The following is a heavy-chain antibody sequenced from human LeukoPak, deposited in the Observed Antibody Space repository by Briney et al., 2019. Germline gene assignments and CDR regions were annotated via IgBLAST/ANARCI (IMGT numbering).Heavy chain of an antibody. J-gene: IGHJ4*02. CDR3: ARARITMVRGANSVMTNFDY. Sequence: PSETLSLTCTVSGGSIDNYYWTWIRQPPGKGLEWIGYIYYSGSTNYNPSLRSRVTISLDTSKSQFSLKLTSLTAADTAVYYCARARITMVRGANSVMTNFDYWGQGTLVTVSS. CDR1: GGSIDNYY. V-gene: IGHV4-59*01. CDR2: IYYSGST. D-gene: IGHD3-10*01.